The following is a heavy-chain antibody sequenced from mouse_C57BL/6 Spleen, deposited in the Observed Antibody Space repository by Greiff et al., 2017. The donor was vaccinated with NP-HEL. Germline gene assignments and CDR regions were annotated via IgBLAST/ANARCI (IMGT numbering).Heavy chain of an antibody. CDR2: ISDGGSYT. CDR3: AREALLEKWYFDY. CDR1: GFTFSSYA. J-gene: IGHJ2*01. V-gene: IGHV5-4*01. Sequence: EVQGVESGGGLVKPGGSLKLSCAASGFTFSSYAMSWVRQTPEKRLEWVATISDGGSYTYYPDNVKGRFTISRDNAKNNLYLQMSHLKSEDTAMYYCAREALLEKWYFDYWGQGTTLTVSS. D-gene: IGHD2-1*01.